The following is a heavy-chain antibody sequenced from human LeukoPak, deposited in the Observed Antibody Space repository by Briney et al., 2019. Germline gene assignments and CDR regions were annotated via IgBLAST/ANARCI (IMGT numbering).Heavy chain of an antibody. J-gene: IGHJ4*02. CDR3: ARDFRADYYDSSGYIDY. D-gene: IGHD3-22*01. CDR1: GYTFTGYY. Sequence: ASLKVSCKASGYTFTGYYMHWVRQAPGQGLEWMGWINTNSGGTNYAQKFQGRVTMTRDTSISTAYMELSRLRSDDTAVYYCARDFRADYYDSSGYIDYWGQGTLVTVSS. CDR2: INTNSGGT. V-gene: IGHV1-2*02.